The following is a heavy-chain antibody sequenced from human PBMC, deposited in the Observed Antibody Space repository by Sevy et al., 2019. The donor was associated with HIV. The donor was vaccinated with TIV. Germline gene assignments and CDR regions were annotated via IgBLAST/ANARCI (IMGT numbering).Heavy chain of an antibody. Sequence: SETLSLTCTVSGGSISSYYWSWIRQPPGEGLEWIGYIYYSGSTNYNPSLKSRVTISVDTSKNQFSLKLSSVTAADTAVYYCARGGQWLVPVIFWFDPWGQGTLVTVSS. CDR1: GGSISSYY. CDR3: ARGGQWLVPVIFWFDP. CDR2: IYYSGST. J-gene: IGHJ5*02. V-gene: IGHV4-59*13. D-gene: IGHD6-19*01.